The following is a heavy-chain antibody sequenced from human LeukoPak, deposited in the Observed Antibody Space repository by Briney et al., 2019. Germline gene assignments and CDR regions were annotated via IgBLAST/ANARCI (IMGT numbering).Heavy chain of an antibody. CDR2: IHPEGNEK. V-gene: IGHV3-7*04. CDR3: ARGDDFSGDH. CDR1: GFTFSNFW. Sequence: GGSLRLSCAVSGFTFSNFWMSWVRQAPGRGLEWVANIHPEGNEKYHVESVKGRFTISGDNAKNLLFLQMNGLRVEDTAVYYCARGDDFSGDHWGQGTLVTVSS. J-gene: IGHJ4*02. D-gene: IGHD1-1*01.